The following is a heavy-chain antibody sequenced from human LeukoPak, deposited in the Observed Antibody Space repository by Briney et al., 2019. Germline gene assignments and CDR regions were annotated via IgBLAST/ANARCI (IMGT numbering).Heavy chain of an antibody. J-gene: IGHJ3*02. CDR1: GFTFSSYW. V-gene: IGHV3-7*01. D-gene: IGHD3-3*01. CDR3: ARDRAGSDDFWSGYYDAFDI. Sequence: GGSLRLSCAASGFTFSSYWMSWVRQAPGKGLEWVANIKQDGSEKYYVDSVKGRFTISRDNAKNSLYLQMNSLRAEDTAVYYCARDRAGSDDFWSGYYDAFDIWGQGTMVTVSS. CDR2: IKQDGSEK.